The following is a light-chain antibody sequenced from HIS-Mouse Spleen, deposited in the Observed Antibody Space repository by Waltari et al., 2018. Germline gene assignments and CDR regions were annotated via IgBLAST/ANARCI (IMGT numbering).Light chain of an antibody. J-gene: IGLJ3*02. CDR2: RNN. Sequence: QSVLTQPPSASGTPGQRVTISCSGSSSNIGSNYVYWYKQPPGTAPKLLIYRNNHRPSGVPDRFSGSKSGTSASLAISGLRSEDEADYYCAAWDDSLSGPVFGGGTKLTVL. CDR1: SSNIGSNY. CDR3: AAWDDSLSGPV. V-gene: IGLV1-47*01.